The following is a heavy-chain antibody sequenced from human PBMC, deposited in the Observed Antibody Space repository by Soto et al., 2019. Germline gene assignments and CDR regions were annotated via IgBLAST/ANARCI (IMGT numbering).Heavy chain of an antibody. V-gene: IGHV4-31*03. CDR3: ARGQGAVAMVRTYAFDI. Sequence: QVQLQESGPGLVKPSQTLSLTCTVSGGSISSGGYYWSWIRKHPGKGLEWIGYIYYSGSTYYNPSLKSRVTISVDTSKNQFSLKLSSVTAADTAVYYCARGQGAVAMVRTYAFDIWGQGTMVTVSS. J-gene: IGHJ3*02. D-gene: IGHD3-10*01. CDR2: IYYSGST. CDR1: GGSISSGGYY.